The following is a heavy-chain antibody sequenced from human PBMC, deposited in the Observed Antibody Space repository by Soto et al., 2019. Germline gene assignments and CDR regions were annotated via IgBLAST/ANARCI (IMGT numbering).Heavy chain of an antibody. Sequence: SETLSLTCDVSGYSISSGFYWGWIRQPPGKGLEWIGTIYRSGSTYYNPSLKSRVTMSVDTSLNQFSLKLRSVTAADTAVYYCARESGCSGGICSLPYFFDYWGRGTLVTV. CDR1: GYSISSGFY. CDR3: ARESGCSGGICSLPYFFDY. J-gene: IGHJ4*02. D-gene: IGHD2-15*01. CDR2: IYRSGST. V-gene: IGHV4-38-2*02.